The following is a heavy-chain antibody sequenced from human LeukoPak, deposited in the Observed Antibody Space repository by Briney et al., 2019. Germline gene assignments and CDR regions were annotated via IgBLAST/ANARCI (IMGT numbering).Heavy chain of an antibody. CDR3: ARGRYGGSHPALDN. V-gene: IGHV1-2*02. Sequence: GASVKVSCKASGYTFTDYFIHWVRQAPGQGLEWMGWINPNSGGTNYAQKFQGRVTMTRDTSIRTAYMEVSRLTSDDTAVFYCARGRYGGSHPALDNWAQGTLVTVSS. CDR1: GYTFTDYF. CDR2: INPNSGGT. D-gene: IGHD3-16*01. J-gene: IGHJ4*02.